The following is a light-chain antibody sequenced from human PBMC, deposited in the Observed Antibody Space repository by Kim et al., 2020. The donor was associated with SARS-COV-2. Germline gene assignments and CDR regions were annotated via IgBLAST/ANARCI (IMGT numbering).Light chain of an antibody. V-gene: IGLV10-54*01. CDR3: SSWVSSLTGYV. CDR2: RTN. CDR1: STAVGPHG. J-gene: IGLJ1*01. Sequence: QTTTVTCTGSSTAVGPHGAAWLQQHQGHPPKLLSYRTNNRPSGISERFSASRSGNTASLTITGLQPEDEADYYCSSWVSSLTGYVLGSGTKVTVL.